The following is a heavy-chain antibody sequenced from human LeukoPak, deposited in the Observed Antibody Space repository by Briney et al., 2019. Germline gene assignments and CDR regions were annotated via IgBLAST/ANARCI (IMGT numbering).Heavy chain of an antibody. CDR3: ARNTRGFKLGDAFDI. J-gene: IGHJ3*02. V-gene: IGHV3-23*01. CDR1: GFTLSSYA. D-gene: IGHD1-14*01. CDR2: ISGSAYST. Sequence: GGSLRLSRASSGFTLSSYAMTWVRQPPGKGLEWISAISGSAYSTSYADSVKCRFTISRDNSKHTLYMQMNSLRAEGTAIYCCARNTRGFKLGDAFDIWGQGTMVTVSS.